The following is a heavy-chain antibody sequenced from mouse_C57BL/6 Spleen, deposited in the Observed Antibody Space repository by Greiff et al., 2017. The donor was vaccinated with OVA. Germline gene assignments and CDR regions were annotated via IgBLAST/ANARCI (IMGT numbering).Heavy chain of an antibody. CDR2: ISYDGSN. V-gene: IGHV3-6*01. D-gene: IGHD1-1*01. CDR1: GYSITSGYY. CDR3: ARDYYGSSRYFDY. J-gene: IGHJ2*01. Sequence: EVKLMESGPGLVKPSQSLSLTCSVTGYSITSGYYWNWIRQFPGNKLEWLGYISYDGSNNYNPSLKNRISLTRDTTKNQFFLKLNSVTTEDTATKYGARDYYGSSRYFDYWGQGTTLTVSS.